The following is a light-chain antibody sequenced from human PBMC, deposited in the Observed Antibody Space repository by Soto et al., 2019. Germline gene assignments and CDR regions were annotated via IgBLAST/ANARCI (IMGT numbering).Light chain of an antibody. CDR1: QSVSSY. CDR2: DAS. Sequence: DIVLTQSPATLSLSPGERATLSCRASQSVSSYLAWYQQKPGQAPRLLIYDASNRATGIPARFSGSGSGTDFTLTISSLAPEDFAVYYCQQRSNSPLTFGGGTKVEIK. V-gene: IGKV3-11*01. CDR3: QQRSNSPLT. J-gene: IGKJ4*02.